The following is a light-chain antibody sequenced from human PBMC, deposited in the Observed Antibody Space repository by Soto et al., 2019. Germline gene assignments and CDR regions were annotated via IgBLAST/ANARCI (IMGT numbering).Light chain of an antibody. Sequence: EIVMTQSPATLSVSPGERATLSCRASQDIRTNLAWYQQKPGQAPRLLIYGASTRTAGIPARFSGSGSGTDFNLTISSLESEDFALYQCQQYSDWPPSTFGQGTKVEI. CDR1: QDIRTN. CDR2: GAS. CDR3: QQYSDWPPST. J-gene: IGKJ1*01. V-gene: IGKV3-15*01.